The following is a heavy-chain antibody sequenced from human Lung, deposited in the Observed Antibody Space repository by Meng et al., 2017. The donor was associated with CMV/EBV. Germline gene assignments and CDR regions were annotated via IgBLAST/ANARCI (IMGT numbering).Heavy chain of an antibody. CDR3: AREFCSSSSCYPPDV. Sequence: GGSLRLXXAASGFTFSSYSINWVRQAPGKGLEWVSSISSRSSYIYYADSVKGRFTISRDNAKNSLYLQMNSLRAEDTAVYYCAREFCSSSSCYPPDVWGQGXTVTFSS. D-gene: IGHD2-2*01. CDR2: ISSRSSYI. J-gene: IGHJ6*02. CDR1: GFTFSSYS. V-gene: IGHV3-21*01.